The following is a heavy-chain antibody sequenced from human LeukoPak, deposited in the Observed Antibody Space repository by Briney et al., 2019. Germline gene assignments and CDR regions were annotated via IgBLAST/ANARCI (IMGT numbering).Heavy chain of an antibody. J-gene: IGHJ4*02. CDR1: GFTFSSYA. CDR2: ISYDGSNK. Sequence: GGSLRLSCAASGFTFSSYAMHWVRQAPGKGLEWVAVISYDGSNKYYADSVKGRFTISRDNSKNTLYLQMNSLRAEDTAVYYCARGKFYFDYWGRGTLVTVSS. CDR3: ARGKFYFDY. V-gene: IGHV3-30-3*01. D-gene: IGHD3-10*01.